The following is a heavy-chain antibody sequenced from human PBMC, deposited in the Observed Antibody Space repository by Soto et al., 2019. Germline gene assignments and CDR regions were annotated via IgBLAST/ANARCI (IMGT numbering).Heavy chain of an antibody. CDR3: AKRRGAGGHFDY. D-gene: IGHD2-15*01. J-gene: IGHJ4*02. CDR1: GFTFSCYA. CDR2: VSIGGST. Sequence: GGSLRLSCAASGFTFSCYAMGWVRQGPGKGLEWVAVVSIGGSTHYADSVRGRFTISRDNSKNTLSLQMNSLTAEDTAVYFCAKRRGAGGHFDYWGQGALVTVSS. V-gene: IGHV3-23*01.